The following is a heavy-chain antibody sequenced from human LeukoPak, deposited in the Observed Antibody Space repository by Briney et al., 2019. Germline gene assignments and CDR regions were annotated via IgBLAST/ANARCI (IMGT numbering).Heavy chain of an antibody. D-gene: IGHD3-22*01. J-gene: IGHJ3*02. CDR3: ARHRMYYYDSSGRGVADAFDI. CDR1: GGSIIGSTSY. V-gene: IGHV4-39*01. CDR2: INYSGST. Sequence: SETLSLTCTVSGGSIIGSTSYWGWIRQPPGKGLDWIGIINYSGSTYYNPSLRSRVTISVDTSKNQFSLKLNSVTASDTAVYYCARHRMYYYDSSGRGVADAFDIWGQGTMVTVSS.